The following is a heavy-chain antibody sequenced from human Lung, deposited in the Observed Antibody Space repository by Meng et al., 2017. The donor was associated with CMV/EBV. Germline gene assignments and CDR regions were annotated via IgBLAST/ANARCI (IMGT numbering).Heavy chain of an antibody. CDR3: ARGAYYDSSGYDDWFDP. CDR1: GGSISSSSYY. J-gene: IGHJ5*02. V-gene: IGHV4-39*07. Sequence: SXTLSLXCTVSGGSISSSSYYWGWIRQPPGKGLEWIGSIYYSGSTYYNPSLKSRVTLSVDTSKNQFSLKLSSVTAADTAVYYCARGAYYDSSGYDDWFDPWGQGTXVTVSS. D-gene: IGHD3-22*01. CDR2: IYYSGST.